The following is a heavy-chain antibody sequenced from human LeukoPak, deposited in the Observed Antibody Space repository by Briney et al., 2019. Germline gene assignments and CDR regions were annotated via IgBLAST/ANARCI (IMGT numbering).Heavy chain of an antibody. Sequence: PGESLKISCEGSGYSFNSFWIGWVRQMPGKDLEWMGIIYPGDSDTRYGPSFQGQVTISADKSISTAYLQWSSLKASDTAMYYCARAGQYSSSWYQIYWGRGTQVTVSS. CDR3: ARAGQYSSSWYQIY. J-gene: IGHJ4*02. CDR2: IYPGDSDT. CDR1: GYSFNSFW. V-gene: IGHV5-51*01. D-gene: IGHD6-13*01.